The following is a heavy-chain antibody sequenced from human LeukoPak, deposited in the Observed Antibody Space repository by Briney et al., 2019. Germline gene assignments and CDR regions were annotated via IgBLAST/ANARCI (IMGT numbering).Heavy chain of an antibody. CDR3: ARDALGSYY. V-gene: IGHV4-39*02. CDR2: IYYSGST. Sequence: PSETLSLTCTVSGGSISSSSYYWGWIRQPPGKGLEWIGSIYYSGSTYYNPSLKSRVTISVDTSKNQFSLKLSSVTAADSAVYYCARDALGSYYWGQGTLVTVSS. J-gene: IGHJ4*02. CDR1: GGSISSSSYY. D-gene: IGHD1-26*01.